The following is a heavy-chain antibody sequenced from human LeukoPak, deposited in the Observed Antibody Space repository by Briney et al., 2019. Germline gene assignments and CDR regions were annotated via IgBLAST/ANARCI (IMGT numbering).Heavy chain of an antibody. CDR1: GFTFSTYA. D-gene: IGHD3-10*01. V-gene: IGHV3-64D*06. CDR2: ISNNGGST. Sequence: GGSLILSCSASGFTFSTYAMHWVRQAPGKGLEYVSGISNNGGSTYYADSVTGRFTISRDNSKNTLYLQMGSLRAEDTALYYCVKDDSYYYGSGIYPYWGQGTLVTVSS. J-gene: IGHJ4*02. CDR3: VKDDSYYYGSGIYPY.